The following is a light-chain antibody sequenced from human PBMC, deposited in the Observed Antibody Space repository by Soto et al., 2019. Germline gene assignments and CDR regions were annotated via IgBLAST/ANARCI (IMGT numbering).Light chain of an antibody. CDR3: HQRGAWPLT. CDR2: DAS. Sequence: ITLTQSPGTLSLSPGERATLSCRASQSVTNSLAWFQQKPGQAPRLLIYDASKMPSGVPARFSGSGSGTDFTLTISSLEPEDFAVYYCHQRGAWPLTFGGGTTVEI. V-gene: IGKV3-11*01. J-gene: IGKJ4*01. CDR1: QSVTNS.